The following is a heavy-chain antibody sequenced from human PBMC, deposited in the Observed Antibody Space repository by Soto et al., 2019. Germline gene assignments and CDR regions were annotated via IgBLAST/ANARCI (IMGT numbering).Heavy chain of an antibody. CDR3: ARGIQYRYGMDV. CDR1: GFTFSNHW. CDR2: INSDGSST. Sequence: GGSLRLSCAVAGFTFSNHWMHWVRQAPGKGLVWVSRINSDGSSTFYADSVKGRFTISRDNAKNTVYLQVNSLRGDDTAVYYCARGIQYRYGMDVWGQGTTVTVSS. D-gene: IGHD5-18*01. V-gene: IGHV3-74*01. J-gene: IGHJ6*02.